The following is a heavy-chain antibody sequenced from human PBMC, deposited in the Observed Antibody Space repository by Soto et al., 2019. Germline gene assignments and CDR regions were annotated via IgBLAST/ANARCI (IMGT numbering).Heavy chain of an antibody. CDR1: GGSISSYY. J-gene: IGHJ5*02. CDR2: IYYSGST. D-gene: IGHD6-13*01. CDR3: ARLDSSSWYGWFDP. Sequence: SETLSLTCTVSGGSISSYYWSWIRQPPGKGLEWIGYIYYSGSTNYNPSLKSRVTISVDTSKNQFSLKLSSVTAADTAVYYCARLDSSSWYGWFDPWGQGTLVTVSS. V-gene: IGHV4-59*08.